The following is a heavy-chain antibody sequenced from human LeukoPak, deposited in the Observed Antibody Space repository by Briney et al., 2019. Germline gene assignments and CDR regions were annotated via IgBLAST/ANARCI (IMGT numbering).Heavy chain of an antibody. J-gene: IGHJ4*02. Sequence: PGGSLRLSCAASGFTFSRYWMHWVRQAPGKGLVWVSRISSDGNTARYADSVKGRFTISRDNAKNTLYLQMNGLRAEDTAVYYCAREKFDYWGQGTLVTVSS. CDR2: ISSDGNTA. CDR1: GFTFSRYW. V-gene: IGHV3-74*01. CDR3: AREKFDY.